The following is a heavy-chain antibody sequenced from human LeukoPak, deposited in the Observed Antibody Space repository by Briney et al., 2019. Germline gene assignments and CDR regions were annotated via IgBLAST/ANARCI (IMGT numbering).Heavy chain of an antibody. CDR3: AREGIAAPFFDY. CDR2: IYYSGST. Sequence: PSETLSLTCTVSGGSISSYYWSWIRQPPGKGLEGIGYIYYSGSTNYNPSLKSRVTISVDTSKNQFSLKLSSVTAADTAVYYCAREGIAAPFFDYWGQGTLVTVSS. CDR1: GGSISSYY. V-gene: IGHV4-59*01. D-gene: IGHD6-13*01. J-gene: IGHJ4*02.